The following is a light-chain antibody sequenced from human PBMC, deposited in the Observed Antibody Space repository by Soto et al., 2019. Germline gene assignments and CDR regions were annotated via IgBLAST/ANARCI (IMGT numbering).Light chain of an antibody. CDR3: AAWDDSLSGVV. CDR1: FSNIGSNF. V-gene: IGLV1-47*01. Sequence: QSVLTQPPSASGTPGQTVTISCSGRFSNIGSNFIYWYQQLPGTAPKLLIYRNNERPSGVPDRFSASKSGTSASLDISGLRSEDEADYHCAAWDDSLSGVVFGGGTKLTVL. CDR2: RNN. J-gene: IGLJ3*02.